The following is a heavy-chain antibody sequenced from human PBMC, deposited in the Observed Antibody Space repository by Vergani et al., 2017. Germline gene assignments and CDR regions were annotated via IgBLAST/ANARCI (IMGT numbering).Heavy chain of an antibody. J-gene: IGHJ4*02. CDR1: GVSVSSTAFY. CDR3: ARDKRGYCSSTSCYAPFGY. V-gene: IGHV4-61*02. D-gene: IGHD2-2*01. CDR2: IYGSGNI. Sequence: QVQLQESGPGLVKPSQTLSLTCSVSGVSVSSTAFYWNWIRQPAGKGLEWIGRIYGSGNINYNPSLESRVTISRDTSKNQFSLKVHSVTAADTAVYYCARDKRGYCSSTSCYAPFGYWGQGTLVTVSS.